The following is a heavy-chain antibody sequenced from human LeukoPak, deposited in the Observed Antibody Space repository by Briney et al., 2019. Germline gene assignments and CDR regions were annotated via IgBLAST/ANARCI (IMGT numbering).Heavy chain of an antibody. CDR3: LRGDRRDY. Sequence: PGGSLRLSCAASGFTFNSYSMNWARQTPGKGLEWVSSIDSSGGYMFYADSVKGRFIISRDNAKDSLYLQMNSLSADDTAVYYCLRGDRRDYWGRGTLVTVSS. J-gene: IGHJ4*02. CDR1: GFTFNSYS. CDR2: IDSSGGYM. V-gene: IGHV3-21*06.